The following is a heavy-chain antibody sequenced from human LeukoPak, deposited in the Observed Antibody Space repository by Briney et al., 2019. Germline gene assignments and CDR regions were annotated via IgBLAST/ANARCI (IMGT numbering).Heavy chain of an antibody. CDR3: AREAFIEMTTIASAFDF. Sequence: ASVKVSCKTSGYTFTRYYMHWVRQAPGQGLECMGVINPSGGSTRYPQKFQGRVTMTRDTSTSTVYMELSGLRSDDTAVYFCAREAFIEMTTIASAFDFWGQGTLVTVSS. CDR2: INPSGGST. D-gene: IGHD5-24*01. CDR1: GYTFTRYY. J-gene: IGHJ4*02. V-gene: IGHV1-46*01.